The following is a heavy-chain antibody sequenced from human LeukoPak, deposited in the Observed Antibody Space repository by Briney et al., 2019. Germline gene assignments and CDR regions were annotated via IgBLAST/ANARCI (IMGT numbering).Heavy chain of an antibody. CDR1: GFTFSSYW. V-gene: IGHV3-7*01. D-gene: IGHD3-3*01. Sequence: GGSLRLSCAASGFTFSSYWMSWVRQAPGKGLEWVANIKQDGSEKYYVDSVKGRFTISRDNAKNSLYLQMNSLRAEDTAVYYCARTFTYYDFWSGHYYYYYMDVWGKGTTVTASS. J-gene: IGHJ6*03. CDR2: IKQDGSEK. CDR3: ARTFTYYDFWSGHYYYYYMDV.